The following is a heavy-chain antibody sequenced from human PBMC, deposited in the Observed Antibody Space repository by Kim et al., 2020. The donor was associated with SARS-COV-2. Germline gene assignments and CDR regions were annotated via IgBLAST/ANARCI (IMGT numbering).Heavy chain of an antibody. CDR2: INTNTGNP. D-gene: IGHD3-16*02. V-gene: IGHV7-4-1*02. J-gene: IGHJ5*02. CDR1: GYTFTSYA. CDR3: ARDSYYDYVWGSYRYGRWFDP. Sequence: ASVKVSCKASGYTFTSYAMNWVRQAPGQGLEWMGWINTNTGNPTYAQGFTGRFVFSLDTSVSTAYLQISSLKAEDTAVYYCARDSYYDYVWGSYRYGRWFDPGGQGTRVTVSP.